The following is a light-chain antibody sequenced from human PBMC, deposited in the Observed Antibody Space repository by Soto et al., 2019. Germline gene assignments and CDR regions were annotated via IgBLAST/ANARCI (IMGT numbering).Light chain of an antibody. Sequence: DIQMTQSPSSLSASVGDRVTITCRASQSISNFLNWYQQKPGKAPELLIYAASSLHSGVPSRFSGSGSGTNFTLTIISLQPEDFATYSFQQSYTTPYTFGQGTKLEIK. CDR3: QQSYTTPYT. CDR1: QSISNF. CDR2: AAS. V-gene: IGKV1-39*01. J-gene: IGKJ2*01.